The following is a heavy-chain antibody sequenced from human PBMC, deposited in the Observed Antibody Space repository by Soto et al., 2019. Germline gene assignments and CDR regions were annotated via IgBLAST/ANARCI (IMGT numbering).Heavy chain of an antibody. V-gene: IGHV3-30-3*01. CDR2: ISYDGSNK. CDR1: GFTFSSYA. CDR3: ARGEYSRLTSYIHY. D-gene: IGHD6-6*01. Sequence: GGSLRLSCAASGFTFSSYAMHWVRQAPGKGLEWVAVISYDGSNKYYADSVKGRFTISRDNSKNTLYLQMNSLRAEDTAVYYSARGEYSRLTSYIHYSGQGTLVTV. J-gene: IGHJ1*01.